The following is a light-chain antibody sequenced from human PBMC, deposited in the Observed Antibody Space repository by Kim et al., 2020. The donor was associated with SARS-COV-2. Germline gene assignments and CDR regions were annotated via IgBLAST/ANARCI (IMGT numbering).Light chain of an antibody. CDR3: NSRDSSGNLWV. Sequence: ALGQTVRITCQGDSLRSYNASWYQQKPGQAPVLVIYGKNNRPSGIPDRFSGSSSGNTASLTITGAQAEDEADYYCNSRDSSGNLWVFGGGTQLTVL. V-gene: IGLV3-19*01. CDR2: GKN. CDR1: SLRSYN. J-gene: IGLJ3*02.